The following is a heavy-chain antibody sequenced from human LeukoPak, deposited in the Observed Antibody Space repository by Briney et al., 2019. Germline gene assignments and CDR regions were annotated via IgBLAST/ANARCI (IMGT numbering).Heavy chain of an antibody. D-gene: IGHD2-21*02. CDR3: ARDASSPYCGGDCYSPGAFDI. Sequence: ASVKVSCTASGYTFTSYGISWVRQAPGQGLEWMGWISAYNGNTNYAQKLQGRVTMTTDTSTSTAYMELRSLRSDDTAVYYCARDASSPYCGGDCYSPGAFDIWGQGTMVTVSS. CDR2: ISAYNGNT. CDR1: GYTFTSYG. V-gene: IGHV1-18*01. J-gene: IGHJ3*02.